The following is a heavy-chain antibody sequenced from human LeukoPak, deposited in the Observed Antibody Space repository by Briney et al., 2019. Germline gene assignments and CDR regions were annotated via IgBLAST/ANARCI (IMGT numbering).Heavy chain of an antibody. Sequence: SQTLSLTCTVSGGSISSGGYYWSWIRQHPGKGLEWIGYIYYSGSTYYNPSLKSRVTISVDTSKNQFSLKLNSVTAADTAVYYCAREMSLTTVTSQKDYYYYYMDVWGKGTTVTVSS. V-gene: IGHV4-31*03. D-gene: IGHD4-11*01. J-gene: IGHJ6*03. CDR2: IYYSGST. CDR3: AREMSLTTVTSQKDYYYYYMDV. CDR1: GGSISSGGYY.